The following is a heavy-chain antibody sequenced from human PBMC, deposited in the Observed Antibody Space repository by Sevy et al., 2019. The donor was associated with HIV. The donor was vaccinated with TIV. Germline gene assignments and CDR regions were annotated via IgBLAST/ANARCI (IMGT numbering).Heavy chain of an antibody. CDR1: GYTFTSYG. V-gene: IGHV1-18*01. CDR3: ATASRANRNFDY. Sequence: ASVKVSCKASGYTFTSYGISWVRQAPGQGLEWMGWISAYNSNTNYAQKLQGRVTMTTDKSTSKAYMELRSLRSDDTAVYYCATASRANRNFDYWGQGTLVTVSS. CDR2: ISAYNSNT. J-gene: IGHJ4*02.